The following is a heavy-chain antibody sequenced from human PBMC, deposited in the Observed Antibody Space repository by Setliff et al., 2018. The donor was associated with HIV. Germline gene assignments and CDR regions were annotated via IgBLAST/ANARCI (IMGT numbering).Heavy chain of an antibody. V-gene: IGHV4-34*01. CDR1: GGSFSGYY. CDR2: ITHRGIT. J-gene: IGHJ4*02. D-gene: IGHD3-3*01. CDR3: ARHRVRDSWRGLGGTFDY. Sequence: AETLSLTCAVYGGSFSGYYWSWIRQPPGKGLEWIGEITHRGITDYNPSLKSRVTISVDTSKNQFSLKVTSVTAADTAVYYCARHRVRDSWRGLGGTFDYWGQGTRVTVSS.